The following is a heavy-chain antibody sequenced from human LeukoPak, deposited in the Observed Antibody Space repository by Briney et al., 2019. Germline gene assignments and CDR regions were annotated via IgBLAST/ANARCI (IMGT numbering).Heavy chain of an antibody. CDR1: GFTFSSYA. D-gene: IGHD3-9*01. J-gene: IGHJ4*02. V-gene: IGHV3-23*01. CDR2: ISGSGAST. CDR3: AKNILTGHGGFFDY. Sequence: LGGSLRLSCAASGFTFSSYAMNWVRQPPGKGLEWVSAISGSGASTYYADSVKGRFTISRDSSTNTPYLQMNGLRAGDTAVYYCAKNILTGHGGFFDYWGQGTLVTVSA.